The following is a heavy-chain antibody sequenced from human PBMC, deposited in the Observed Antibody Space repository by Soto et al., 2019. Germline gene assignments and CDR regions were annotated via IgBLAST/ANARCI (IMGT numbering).Heavy chain of an antibody. CDR3: ALSHTVTTDY. D-gene: IGHD4-17*01. V-gene: IGHV3-74*01. J-gene: IGHJ4*02. Sequence: EVQLVESGGGLVQPGGSLRLSCAASGLTFSSYWMHWVRQAPGKGLVWVSRINSAGSSTSYADSVKGRFNISRDNAKNTLYLQMNSLRAEDTAVYYCALSHTVTTDYWGQGTLVTVSS. CDR1: GLTFSSYW. CDR2: INSAGSST.